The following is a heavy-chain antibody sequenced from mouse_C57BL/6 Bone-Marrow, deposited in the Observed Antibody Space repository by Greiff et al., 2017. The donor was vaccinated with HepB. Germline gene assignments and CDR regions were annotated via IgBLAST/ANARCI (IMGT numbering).Heavy chain of an antibody. V-gene: IGHV1-69*01. CDR1: GYTFTSYW. CDR3: AVRYAY. CDR2: IDPSDSYT. J-gene: IGHJ3*01. Sequence: VQLQQPGAELVMPGASVKLSCKASGYTFTSYWMHWVKQRPGQGLEWIGEIDPSDSYTNYNQKFKGKSTLTVDKSSSTAYMQLSSLTSEDSAVYYCAVRYAYWGQGTLVNVSA. D-gene: IGHD1-1*01.